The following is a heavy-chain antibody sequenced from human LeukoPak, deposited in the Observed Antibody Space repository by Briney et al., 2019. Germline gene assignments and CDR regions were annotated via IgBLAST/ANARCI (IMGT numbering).Heavy chain of an antibody. V-gene: IGHV3-21*01. Sequence: GGSLRLSCAASGFTFSSYNMNWVRQAPGKGLEWVSSISSSSTYIYYADSVKGRFTISRDNAKNSLYLQMNSLRAEDTAVFYCARNTITGYYYGMDVWGQGTTVTVSS. CDR1: GFTFSSYN. J-gene: IGHJ6*02. CDR3: ARNTITGYYYGMDV. D-gene: IGHD3-10*01. CDR2: ISSSSTYI.